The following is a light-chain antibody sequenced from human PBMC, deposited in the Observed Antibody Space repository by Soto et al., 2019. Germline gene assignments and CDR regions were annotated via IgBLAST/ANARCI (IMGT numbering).Light chain of an antibody. CDR1: SSDIGGYSY. J-gene: IGLJ2*01. V-gene: IGLV2-14*01. CDR3: SSYGGSNNVV. CDR2: EVR. Sequence: QSALTQPASVSGSPGQSITVSCTGTSSDIGGYSYVSWYQQHPGKAPKLIIYEVRNRPSGVSNRFSGSKSGNTASLTVSGLQAEDEADYYCSSYGGSNNVVFGGGTKVTVL.